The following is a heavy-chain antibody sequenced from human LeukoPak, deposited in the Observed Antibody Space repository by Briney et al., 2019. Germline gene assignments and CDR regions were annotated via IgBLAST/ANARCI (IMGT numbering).Heavy chain of an antibody. CDR2: ISSSGTTI. J-gene: IGHJ3*02. V-gene: IGHV3-48*03. CDR3: ARYNAFDI. D-gene: IGHD1-14*01. Sequence: PGGPLRLSCAASGFTFSNYEMNWVRQAPGKGLEWVSYISSSGTTIYYAGSVEGRFTISRDNAKNSLYLQMNSLRAEDTAVYYCARYNAFDIWGQGTMVTVSS. CDR1: GFTFSNYE.